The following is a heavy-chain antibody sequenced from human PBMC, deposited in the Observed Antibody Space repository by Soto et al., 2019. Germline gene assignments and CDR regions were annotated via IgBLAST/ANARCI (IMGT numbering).Heavy chain of an antibody. J-gene: IGHJ3*02. D-gene: IGHD2-8*01. Sequence: PGGSLRLSCAASGFTFSSYAMNWVRQAPGKGLQWVSGLVGSGADKNYADSVRGRFTVSRDNSKNTLYLQMNSLRDEDTAVYYCAKDLIAGNGVWEAFDMWGRGTKVTVS. CDR1: GFTFSSYA. CDR3: AKDLIAGNGVWEAFDM. CDR2: LVGSGADK. V-gene: IGHV3-23*01.